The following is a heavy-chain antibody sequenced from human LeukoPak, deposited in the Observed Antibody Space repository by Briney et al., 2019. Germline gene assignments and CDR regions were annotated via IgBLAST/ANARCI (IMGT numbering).Heavy chain of an antibody. Sequence: PSETLSLTCTVSGGSVSNYYWNWIRQPPGKGLEWIGYIYYSGSTNYNPSLKSRVTISVDTSKNQFSLKLRSVTAGDTALYYCARGFDSKSTYFDFWGQGTLVTVSS. CDR2: IYYSGST. J-gene: IGHJ4*02. D-gene: IGHD2-21*01. CDR1: GGSVSNYY. V-gene: IGHV4-59*02. CDR3: ARGFDSKSTYFDF.